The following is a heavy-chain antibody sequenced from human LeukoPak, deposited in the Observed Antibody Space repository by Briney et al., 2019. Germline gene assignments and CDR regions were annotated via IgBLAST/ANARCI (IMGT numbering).Heavy chain of an antibody. CDR1: GHTFTTYY. V-gene: IGHV1-2*02. J-gene: IGHJ4*02. CDR3: ASYASGYNWLRV. Sequence: ASVKVSCKASGHTFTTYYIHWVRQAPGQGLEWMGWIHPGTGDTNYAQKFQDRVTVTRDTSIATAYMDLIRLTSDDTAVYYCASYASGYNWLRVCGQGTLVTVSS. CDR2: IHPGTGDT. D-gene: IGHD1-1*01.